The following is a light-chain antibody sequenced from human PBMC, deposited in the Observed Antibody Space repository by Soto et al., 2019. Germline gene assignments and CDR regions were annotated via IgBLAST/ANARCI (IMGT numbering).Light chain of an antibody. J-gene: IGKJ3*01. CDR3: KQRSNWPPFT. CDR2: DAS. V-gene: IGKV3-11*01. Sequence: EIVLTQSPATLSLSPGERATLSCRASQSVSSYLAWYQQKPGQAPRLLIYDASNRATGIPARFSGSGSGTDFTLTISSLVPEDFAVYYCKQRSNWPPFTFGPGTKVDIK. CDR1: QSVSSY.